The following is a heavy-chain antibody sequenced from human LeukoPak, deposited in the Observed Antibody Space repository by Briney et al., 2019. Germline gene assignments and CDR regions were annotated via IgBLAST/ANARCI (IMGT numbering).Heavy chain of an antibody. D-gene: IGHD3-22*01. V-gene: IGHV4-39*07. Sequence: PSETLSLTCTVSGATIISDTYYWGWIRQPPGKGLDGMGCIYYSGSTYYSPSLKSRVSMSVDTFTNQFYLKLISVTAADTGLYYCARNFYASSGYYLDDFYFDFWGQGTLVTVSS. CDR2: IYYSGST. CDR1: GATIISDTYY. J-gene: IGHJ4*02. CDR3: ARNFYASSGYYLDDFYFDF.